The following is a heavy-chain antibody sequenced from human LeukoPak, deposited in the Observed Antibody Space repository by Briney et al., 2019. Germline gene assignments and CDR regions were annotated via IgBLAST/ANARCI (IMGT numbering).Heavy chain of an antibody. CDR3: ARDRYWYFDL. Sequence: SETLSLTCAVYGGSFRGYYWSWIRQPPGKDREWIGYIYYSGSTNYNPSLKSRVTISVDTSKNQFSLKLSSVTAADTAVYYCARDRYWYFDLWGRGTLVTVSS. V-gene: IGHV4-59*01. J-gene: IGHJ2*01. CDR1: GGSFRGYY. CDR2: IYYSGST.